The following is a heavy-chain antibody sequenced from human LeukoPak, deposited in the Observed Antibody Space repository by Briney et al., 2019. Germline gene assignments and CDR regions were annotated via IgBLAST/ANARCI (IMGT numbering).Heavy chain of an antibody. V-gene: IGHV4-59*01. CDR3: ARSTCGGDCYNNPYHFDY. CDR2: SSYSGST. D-gene: IGHD2-21*02. J-gene: IGHJ4*02. Sequence: SETLSLTCTVSGGSISHYYWSWIRQPPGKGLEWIGYSSYSGSTNYNPSLKSRVTMSVDTSKSQFSLKLTSVTAADTAVYYCARSTCGGDCYNNPYHFDYWGQGTLVTVSS. CDR1: GGSISHYY.